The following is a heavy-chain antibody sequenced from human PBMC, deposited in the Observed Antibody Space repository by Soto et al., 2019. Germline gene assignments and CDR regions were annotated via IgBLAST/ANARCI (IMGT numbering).Heavy chain of an antibody. D-gene: IGHD5-12*01. CDR2: TRNKANSYTT. CDR1: GFTFSDHY. Sequence: GGSLRLSCAASGFTFSDHYMDWVRQAPGKGLEWVGRTRNKANSYTTEYAASVKGRFTISRDDSKNSLYLQMNSLKTEDTAVYYCARVLIVATISDSYYYYYGMDVWGQGTTVTVS. CDR3: ARVLIVATISDSYYYYYGMDV. J-gene: IGHJ6*02. V-gene: IGHV3-72*01.